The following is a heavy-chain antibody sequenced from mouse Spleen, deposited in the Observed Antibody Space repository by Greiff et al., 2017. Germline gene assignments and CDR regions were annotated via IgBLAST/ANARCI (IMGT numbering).Heavy chain of an antibody. V-gene: IGHV5-9-3*01. CDR3: ARNYRSSLYFDY. D-gene: IGHD1-1*01. Sequence: EVQLVESGGGLVKPGGSLKLSCAASGFTFSSYAMSWVRQTPEKRLEWVATISSGGSYTYYPDSVKGRFTISRDNAKNTLYLQMSSLRSEDTAMYYCARNYRSSLYFDYWGQGTTLTVSS. CDR1: GFTFSSYA. J-gene: IGHJ2*01. CDR2: ISSGGSYT.